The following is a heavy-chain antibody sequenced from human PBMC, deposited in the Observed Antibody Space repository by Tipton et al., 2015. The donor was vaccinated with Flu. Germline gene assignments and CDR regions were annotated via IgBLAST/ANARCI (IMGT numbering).Heavy chain of an antibody. Sequence: GLVKPSETLSLSCAVYGGSLSGYYWTWIRQPPGKGLEWIGEINHNGDTNHNPSLKSRVTLSADMSQRQFSLKLISVAAADTAVYYCARGQLQRNGMDVWGQGATVIVSS. D-gene: IGHD1-1*01. J-gene: IGHJ6*02. CDR3: ARGQLQRNGMDV. CDR2: INHNGDT. CDR1: GGSLSGYY. V-gene: IGHV4-34*01.